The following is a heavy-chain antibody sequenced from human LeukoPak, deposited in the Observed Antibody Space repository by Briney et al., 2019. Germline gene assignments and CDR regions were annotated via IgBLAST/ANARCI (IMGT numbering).Heavy chain of an antibody. CDR3: AMSGATSNYYYGMDV. J-gene: IGHJ6*02. CDR1: GFTFSSYA. D-gene: IGHD1-26*01. V-gene: IGHV3-23*01. CDR2: ISGSGGST. Sequence: GGSLRLSCAASGFTFSSYAMSWVRQAPGKGLEWVSAISGSGGSTYYADSVKGRFTISRDNSKNTPYLQMNSLRAEDTAVYYCAMSGATSNYYYGMDVWGQGTTVTVSS.